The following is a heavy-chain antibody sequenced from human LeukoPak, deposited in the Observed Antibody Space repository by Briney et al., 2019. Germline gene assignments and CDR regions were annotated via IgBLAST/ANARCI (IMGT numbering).Heavy chain of an antibody. V-gene: IGHV3-66*04. Sequence: GGSLRLSCAAIGSTVSSKYMSWVRQAPGKGLEWVSIMYSDGSTYYADSVKGRFTISRDNSKNTLYLQMHSLRAEDTAVFYCARLECSGGSCYSERYYFDYWGQGTLVTVSS. D-gene: IGHD2-15*01. J-gene: IGHJ4*02. CDR2: MYSDGST. CDR3: ARLECSGGSCYSERYYFDY. CDR1: GSTVSSKY.